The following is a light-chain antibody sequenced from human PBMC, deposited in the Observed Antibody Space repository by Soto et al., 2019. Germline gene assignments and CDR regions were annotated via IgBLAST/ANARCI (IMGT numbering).Light chain of an antibody. Sequence: DIQMTQPPSSLSASVGDRVTITCRASQNISRYLNWYQQKPGKAPKLLIYAASSLQSGVPSSFSGSGSGTDFTLTISSLQPEDFATYYCQQSYSTFGPGTKVDIK. CDR2: AAS. J-gene: IGKJ3*01. CDR3: QQSYST. CDR1: QNISRY. V-gene: IGKV1-39*01.